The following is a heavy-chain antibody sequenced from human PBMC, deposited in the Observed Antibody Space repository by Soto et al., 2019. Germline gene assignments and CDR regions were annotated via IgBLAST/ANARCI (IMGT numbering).Heavy chain of an antibody. J-gene: IGHJ4*02. D-gene: IGHD1-26*01. CDR2: SRNKAKSYST. CDR3: SIWEGA. V-gene: IGHV3-72*01. Sequence: EVPLVESGGGLVQPGGSLTLSCAVSGVTFSDHYMEWVRQAPGKGLEWVARSRNKAKSYSTDFAASVKGRFTISRDESKNSLYLHMNSLKTEDTGVYYCSIWEGAWGQGTLVTVSS. CDR1: GVTFSDHY.